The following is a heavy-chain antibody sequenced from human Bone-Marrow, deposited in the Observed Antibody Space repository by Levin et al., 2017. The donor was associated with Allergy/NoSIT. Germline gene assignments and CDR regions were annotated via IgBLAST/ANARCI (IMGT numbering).Heavy chain of an antibody. Sequence: LSLTCAASGFIFSSYGMHWVRQAPGKGLEWVAVIWYDGSNKYYADSVKGRFTISRDNSKNTLYLQMHSLRAEDTAVYYCARDEIRGTFPYWYFDLWGRGTLVTVSS. CDR2: IWYDGSNK. V-gene: IGHV3-33*01. J-gene: IGHJ2*01. CDR3: ARDEIRGTFPYWYFDL. CDR1: GFIFSSYG.